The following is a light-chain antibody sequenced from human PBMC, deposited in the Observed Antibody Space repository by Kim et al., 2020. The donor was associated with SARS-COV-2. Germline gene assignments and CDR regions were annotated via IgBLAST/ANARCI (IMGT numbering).Light chain of an antibody. CDR3: SSWDSSINAWV. J-gene: IGLJ2*01. Sequence: RQTDTRSCSGKRDNVGNNGAAWLQQHLGHPPRLLSYTTDNRPSGISERFSASRSGDTASLTISGLQPEDEADYYCSSWDSSINAWVFGGGTQLTVL. V-gene: IGLV10-54*04. CDR1: RDNVGNNG. CDR2: TTD.